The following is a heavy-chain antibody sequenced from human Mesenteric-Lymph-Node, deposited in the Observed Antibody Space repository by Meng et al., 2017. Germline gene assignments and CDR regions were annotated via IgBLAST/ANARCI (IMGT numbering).Heavy chain of an antibody. D-gene: IGHD3-22*01. Sequence: ASVKVSCKASGGTFSSYAISWVRQAPGQGLEWVGWISAYNGDTNYGQRFEGRVTMTTDIDSTTAYLEVKSLTSDDTGVFYCARDDGAISGIWLEDHWGQGTQVTVSS. CDR1: GGTFSSYA. V-gene: IGHV1-18*01. J-gene: IGHJ4*02. CDR3: ARDDGAISGIWLEDH. CDR2: ISAYNGDT.